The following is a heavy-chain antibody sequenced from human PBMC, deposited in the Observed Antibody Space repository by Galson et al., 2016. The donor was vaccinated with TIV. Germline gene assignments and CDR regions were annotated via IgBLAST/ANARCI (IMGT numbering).Heavy chain of an antibody. CDR2: IHPGDSDT. CDR1: GYSFTSYW. D-gene: IGHD3-9*01. Sequence: QSGAEVKKPGESLKISCKGSGYSFTSYWIAWVRQMPGKGLELMGVIHPGDSDTRYSPSFQGQVSISADRSISTAYLQWSSLKASDTDMYYCAKQLDFDQRVLDAFHIWGQGTLLTVSS. CDR3: AKQLDFDQRVLDAFHI. V-gene: IGHV5-51*01. J-gene: IGHJ3*02.